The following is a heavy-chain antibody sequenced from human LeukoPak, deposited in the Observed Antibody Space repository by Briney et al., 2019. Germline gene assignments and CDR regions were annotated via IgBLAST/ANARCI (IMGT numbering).Heavy chain of an antibody. CDR1: GFTFSSYG. CDR2: IWYDGSNK. V-gene: IGHV3-33*01. J-gene: IGHJ4*02. CDR3: ARGYYYDSSGYYYDY. Sequence: GGSLRLSCAASGFTFSSYGMHWVREAPGKGLEWVAVIWYDGSNKYYADSVKGRFTISRDNSKNTLYLQMNSLRAEDTAVYYCARGYYYDSSGYYYDYWGQGTLVTVSS. D-gene: IGHD3-22*01.